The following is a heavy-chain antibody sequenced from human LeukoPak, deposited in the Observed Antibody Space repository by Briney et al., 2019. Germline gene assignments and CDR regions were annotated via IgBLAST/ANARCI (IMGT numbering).Heavy chain of an antibody. V-gene: IGHV1-18*01. CDR2: ISTYNGDT. CDR1: GYTFTSYG. J-gene: IGHJ5*02. CDR3: ARGGTRRHWFDP. D-gene: IGHD2-15*01. Sequence: ASVKVSCKASGYTFTSYGISWVRQAPGQGLEWMGWISTYNGDTNYAQKFQGRVTITADKSTSTAYMELSSLRSEDTAVYYCARGGTRRHWFDPWGQGTLVTVSS.